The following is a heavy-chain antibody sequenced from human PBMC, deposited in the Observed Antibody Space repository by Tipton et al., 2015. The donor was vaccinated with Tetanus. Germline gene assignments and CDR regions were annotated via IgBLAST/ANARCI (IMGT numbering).Heavy chain of an antibody. D-gene: IGHD6-13*01. CDR2: INHSGGT. J-gene: IGHJ4*02. CDR3: ARLNTAADLFDY. Sequence: TLSLTCAVYGGSFSGYYWSWIRQPPGKGLEWIGEINHSGGTNYNPSLKSRVTISVDTSKNQFSLKLSSVTAADTAVYYCARLNTAADLFDYWGQGTLVTVSS. CDR1: GGSFSGYY. V-gene: IGHV4-34*01.